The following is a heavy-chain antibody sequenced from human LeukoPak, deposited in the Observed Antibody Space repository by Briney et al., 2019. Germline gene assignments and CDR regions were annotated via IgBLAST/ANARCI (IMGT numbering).Heavy chain of an antibody. J-gene: IGHJ3*02. CDR3: ARDEQQLADDAFDI. Sequence: GASVKVSCKASGYTFTGYYMHWERQAPGQGLEWMGWINPNSGGTNYAQKFQGRVTMTRDTSISTAYMELSRLRSDDTAVYYCARDEQQLADDAFDIWGQGTMVTVSS. D-gene: IGHD1/OR15-1a*01. V-gene: IGHV1-2*02. CDR1: GYTFTGYY. CDR2: INPNSGGT.